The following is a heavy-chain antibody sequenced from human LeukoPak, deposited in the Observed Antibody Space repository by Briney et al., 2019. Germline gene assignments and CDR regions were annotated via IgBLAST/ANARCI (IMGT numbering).Heavy chain of an antibody. Sequence: SETLSLTCTVSGGSISSGGYFWSWIRQPPGRGLEWIAYTYYSGSTYYNPSLKSRLTISVDTSKNQFSLKVSYVTAADTAVYFCARWEAGTQTNIEPTISRRAFDIWGQGTMVSVSS. D-gene: IGHD3-3*01. J-gene: IGHJ3*02. CDR1: GGSISSGGYF. V-gene: IGHV4-31*03. CDR2: TYYSGST. CDR3: ARWEAGTQTNIEPTISRRAFDI.